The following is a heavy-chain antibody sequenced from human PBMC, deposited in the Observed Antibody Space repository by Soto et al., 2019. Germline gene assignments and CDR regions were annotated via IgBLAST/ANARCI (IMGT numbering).Heavy chain of an antibody. D-gene: IGHD6-13*01. J-gene: IGHJ4*02. V-gene: IGHV3-21*01. Sequence: GGSLRLSCAASGFTFSSYSMNWVRQAPGKGLEWVSSISSSSSYIYYADSVKGRFTISRDNAKNSLYLQMNSLRAEDTAVYYCARDREAAAGTLDYWGQGTLVTVSS. CDR2: ISSSSSYI. CDR1: GFTFSSYS. CDR3: ARDREAAAGTLDY.